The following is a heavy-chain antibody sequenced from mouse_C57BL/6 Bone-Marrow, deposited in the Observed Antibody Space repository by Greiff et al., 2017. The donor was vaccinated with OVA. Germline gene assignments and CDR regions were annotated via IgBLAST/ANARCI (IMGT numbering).Heavy chain of an antibody. CDR3: AREYFYWYFDV. J-gene: IGHJ1*03. CDR1: GIDFSRYW. CDR2: INPDSSTI. Sequence: EVKLLESGGGLVQPGGSLKLSCAASGIDFSRYWMSWVRRAPGKGLEWIGEINPDSSTINYAPSLKDKFIISRDNAKNTLYLQMSKVRSEDTALYYGAREYFYWYFDVWGTGTTVTVSS. D-gene: IGHD5-2*01. V-gene: IGHV4-1*01.